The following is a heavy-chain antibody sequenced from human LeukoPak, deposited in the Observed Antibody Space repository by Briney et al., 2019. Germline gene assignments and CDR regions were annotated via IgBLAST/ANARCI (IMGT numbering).Heavy chain of an antibody. J-gene: IGHJ4*02. Sequence: SVKVSCKASGGTFSSYAISWVRQAPGQGLEWMGRIIPILGIANYAQKFQGRVTITADESTSTAYMELSSLRSEDTAVYYCARDLLTGTSGYWGQGTLVTVSS. CDR1: GGTFSSYA. D-gene: IGHD1-20*01. CDR3: ARDLLTGTSGY. CDR2: IIPILGIA. V-gene: IGHV1-69*04.